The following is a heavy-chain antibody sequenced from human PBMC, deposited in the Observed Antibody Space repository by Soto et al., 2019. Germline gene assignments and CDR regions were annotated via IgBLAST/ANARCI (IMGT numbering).Heavy chain of an antibody. CDR3: AGYSSGWPYYFDY. J-gene: IGHJ4*02. D-gene: IGHD6-19*01. CDR1: GYSFTSYW. V-gene: IGHV5-51*01. Sequence: PGESLKISCKGSGYSFTSYWIAWVRQMPGKGLEWMGIIYLSDSDTRYSPSFQGRVTISADKSISTAYLQWSSLKASDTAMYFCAGYSSGWPYYFDYWGQGNLVTVSS. CDR2: IYLSDSDT.